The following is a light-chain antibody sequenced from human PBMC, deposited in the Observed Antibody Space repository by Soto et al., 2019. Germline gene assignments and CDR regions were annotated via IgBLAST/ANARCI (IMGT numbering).Light chain of an antibody. Sequence: EIVLTQSPGTLSLSPGERATLSCRASQSVSSSYLAWYQQKPGQAPRLLIYGASSRATGIPDRFSGSGSGTDFTLTISRLEPEDLAVYYCQQYGSSPVTFGQVTRLEIK. J-gene: IGKJ5*01. CDR1: QSVSSSY. V-gene: IGKV3-20*01. CDR2: GAS. CDR3: QQYGSSPVT.